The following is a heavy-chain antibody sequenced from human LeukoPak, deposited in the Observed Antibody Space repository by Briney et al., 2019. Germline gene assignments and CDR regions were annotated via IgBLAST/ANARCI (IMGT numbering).Heavy chain of an antibody. D-gene: IGHD2-15*01. Sequence: ASVKVSCKASGYTFTGSYMFWVRQAPGQGLEWMGWINPNTGDANYAQKFQGRVTMTRDTSISTAYMELNRLTSDDTAVFYCARHGTMVVVVTGAFDIWGQGTMVTVSS. J-gene: IGHJ3*02. CDR2: INPNTGDA. V-gene: IGHV1-2*02. CDR1: GYTFTGSY. CDR3: ARHGTMVVVVTGAFDI.